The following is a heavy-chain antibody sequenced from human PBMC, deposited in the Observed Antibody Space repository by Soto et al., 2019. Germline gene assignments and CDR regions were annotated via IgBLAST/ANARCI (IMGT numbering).Heavy chain of an antibody. CDR3: TSPSINYDILTDYFKY. CDR2: IRGKANSDAT. V-gene: IGHV3-73*02. CDR1: GFTFSGSA. J-gene: IGHJ4*02. Sequence: EVQLVESGGGLVQPGGSLKLSCAASGFTFSGSAVHWVRQAPGKGLEWVGRIRGKANSDATVYDASEKGRFTISRDDSMNTAYLQMNSLKTEDTAVYYCTSPSINYDILTDYFKYWGQGSLVTVSS. D-gene: IGHD3-9*01.